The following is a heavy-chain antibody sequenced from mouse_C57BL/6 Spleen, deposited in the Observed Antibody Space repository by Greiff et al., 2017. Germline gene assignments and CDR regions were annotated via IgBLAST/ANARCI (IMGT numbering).Heavy chain of an antibody. J-gene: IGHJ4*01. D-gene: IGHD1-1*01. Sequence: EVQLVESGGGLVKPGGSLKLSCAASGFTFSDYGMHWVRQAPEKGLEWVAYISSGSSTIYYADTVKGRFTISRDNAKNTLFLQMTSLRSENTAMYYCARGESYGSSWYAMDYWGQGTSVTVSS. V-gene: IGHV5-17*01. CDR2: ISSGSSTI. CDR3: ARGESYGSSWYAMDY. CDR1: GFTFSDYG.